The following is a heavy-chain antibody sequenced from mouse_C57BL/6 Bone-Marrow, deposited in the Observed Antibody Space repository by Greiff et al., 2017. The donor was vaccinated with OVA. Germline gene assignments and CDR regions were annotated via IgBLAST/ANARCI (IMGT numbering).Heavy chain of an antibody. CDR1: GYSITSGYY. Sequence: EVKLVESGPGLVKPSQSLSLTCSVTGYSITSGYYWNWIRQFPGNKLEWMGYISYDGSNNYNPSLKNRISITRDTSKNQFFLKLNSVTTEDTATYYCARGKEYYYAMDYWGQGTSVTVSS. CDR2: ISYDGSN. J-gene: IGHJ4*01. CDR3: ARGKEYYYAMDY. V-gene: IGHV3-6*01.